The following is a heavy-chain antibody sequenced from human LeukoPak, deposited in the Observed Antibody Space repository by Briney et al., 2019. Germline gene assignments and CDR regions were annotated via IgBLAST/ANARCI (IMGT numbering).Heavy chain of an antibody. V-gene: IGHV3-11*01. Sequence: GGSLRLSCAASGFTFSDYYMSWIRQAPGKGLEWVSYISSSGSTIYYADSVKGRITISRDNAKNSLYLQMNSLRAEDTAVYYCARESIAAAGTFDYWGQGTLVTVSS. CDR2: ISSSGSTI. CDR1: GFTFSDYY. J-gene: IGHJ4*02. CDR3: ARESIAAAGTFDY. D-gene: IGHD6-13*01.